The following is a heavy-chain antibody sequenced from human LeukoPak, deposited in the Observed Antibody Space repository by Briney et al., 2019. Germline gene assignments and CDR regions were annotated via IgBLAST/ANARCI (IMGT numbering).Heavy chain of an antibody. V-gene: IGHV3-23*01. CDR3: AKGHDSSGYLLVY. J-gene: IGHJ4*02. D-gene: IGHD3-22*01. CDR2: ISGSGGST. Sequence: QTGGSLRLSCAASGFTFSCYAMSWVRQAPGKGLEWVSAISGSGGSTYYADSVKGRFTISRDNSKNTLYLQMNSLRAEDTAVYYCAKGHDSSGYLLVYWGQGTLVTVSS. CDR1: GFTFSCYA.